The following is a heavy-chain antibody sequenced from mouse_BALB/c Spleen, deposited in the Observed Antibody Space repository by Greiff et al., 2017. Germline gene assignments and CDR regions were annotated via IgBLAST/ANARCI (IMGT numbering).Heavy chain of an antibody. Sequence: EVMLVESGGGLVQPGGSLRLSCATSGFTFTDYYMSWVRQPPGKALEWLGFIRNKANGYTTEYSASVKGRFTISRDNSQSILYLQMNTLRAEDSATYYCARDKITTHYYAMDYWGQGTSVTVSS. CDR2: IRNKANGYTT. V-gene: IGHV7-3*02. CDR3: ARDKITTHYYAMDY. D-gene: IGHD2-4*01. CDR1: GFTFTDYY. J-gene: IGHJ4*01.